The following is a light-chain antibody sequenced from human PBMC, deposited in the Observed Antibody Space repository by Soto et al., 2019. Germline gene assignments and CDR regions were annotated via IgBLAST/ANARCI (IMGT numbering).Light chain of an antibody. CDR2: GAS. J-gene: IGKJ1*01. Sequence: EIVLTQSPGTLSLSPGERANLSCRASQSVSSSYLAWYQQKPGKAPRLLIYGASSRATGIPDRFSGSGSGTDFTLTISRLEPEDFAVYYCQQYGSSRTFGQGTKVEIK. CDR1: QSVSSSY. V-gene: IGKV3-20*01. CDR3: QQYGSSRT.